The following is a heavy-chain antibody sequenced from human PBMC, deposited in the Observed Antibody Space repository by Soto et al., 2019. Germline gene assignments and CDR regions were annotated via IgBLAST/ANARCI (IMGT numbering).Heavy chain of an antibody. V-gene: IGHV1-3*01. CDR1: GYTFTSYA. Sequence: ASVKVSCKASGYTFTSYAMHWVRQAPGQRLEWMGWINAGNGNTKYSQKFQGRVTITRDTSASTAYMELSSLRSEDTAVYYCARFALVGSPFDPWGQGTLVTVSS. CDR3: ARFALVGSPFDP. D-gene: IGHD2-15*01. CDR2: INAGNGNT. J-gene: IGHJ5*02.